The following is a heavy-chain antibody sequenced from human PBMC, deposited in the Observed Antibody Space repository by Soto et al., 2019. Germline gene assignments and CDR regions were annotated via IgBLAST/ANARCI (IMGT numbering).Heavy chain of an antibody. CDR1: GDSMNTNNW. D-gene: IGHD3-3*01. CDR2: IHHNGDT. V-gene: IGHV4-4*02. Sequence: PSETLSLTCAVFGDSMNTNNWWSWVRQTPGKGLEWIGEIHHNGDTTYTPSLKSRVTMSLDKSKYHFSLKLNSVTAADTAVYYCARSPPQIRFLVLWFDPWGPGTQVTVSS. CDR3: ARSPPQIRFLVLWFDP. J-gene: IGHJ5*02.